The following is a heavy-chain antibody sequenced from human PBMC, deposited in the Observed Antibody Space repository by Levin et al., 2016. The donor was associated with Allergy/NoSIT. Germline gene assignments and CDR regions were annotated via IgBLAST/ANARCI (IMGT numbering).Heavy chain of an antibody. J-gene: IGHJ5*02. Sequence: GGSLRLSCEASGFTFDDYSMHWVRQAPGKGLEWVAGISWNSVSIGYADTVKGRFTISRDNAKKSLHLQMTSLRPEDTALYYCVRDRFSSSWNLWFDPWGQGTLVTVSS. D-gene: IGHD6-13*01. CDR2: ISWNSVSI. V-gene: IGHV3-9*01. CDR3: VRDRFSSSWNLWFDP. CDR1: GFTFDDYS.